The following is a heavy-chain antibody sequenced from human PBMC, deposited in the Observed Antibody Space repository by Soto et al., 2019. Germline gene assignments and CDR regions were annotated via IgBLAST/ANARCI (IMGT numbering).Heavy chain of an antibody. CDR2: IYPGDSDT. V-gene: IGHV5-51*01. CDR1: GYSFSTYW. D-gene: IGHD4-17*01. CDR3: ARQDEHGDTRHEY. J-gene: IGHJ4*02. Sequence: EVQLVQSGAEVKKPGESLKISCKGSGYSFSTYWIGWVRQMPGKGLEWMGIIYPGDSDTRYSPSFQGQVTISADKSISTAYLQGSSLKASDTAMYYCARQDEHGDTRHEYWGQGTLVTVSS.